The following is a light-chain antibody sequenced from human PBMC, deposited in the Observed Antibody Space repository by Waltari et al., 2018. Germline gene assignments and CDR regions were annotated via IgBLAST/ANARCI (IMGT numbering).Light chain of an antibody. Sequence: QSALTQPASVSGSPGQSITISCTGTSSDIGFYNYVSWYQQHPGNAPKLMLYDVSWRPSGVSNRFSGSKSGNTASLTISGLQAEDGADYYCNSYAGSSSWVFGGGTKLTVL. CDR3: NSYAGSSSWV. CDR1: SSDIGFYNY. J-gene: IGLJ3*02. V-gene: IGLV2-14*03. CDR2: DVS.